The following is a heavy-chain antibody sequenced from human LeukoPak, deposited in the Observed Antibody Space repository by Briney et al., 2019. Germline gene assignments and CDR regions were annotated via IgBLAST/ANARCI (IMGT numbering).Heavy chain of an antibody. Sequence: SGPTLVRPTQTLTLTCTFSGFSLSTSGVGVAWMRQSPGQAPEWLAVTYWNDDQRYSPSLKSRLTITKDTSKNQVVLTMTNMDPADTATYHCAHNGLYHWGQGTLVTVSS. J-gene: IGHJ5*02. D-gene: IGHD2-2*03. V-gene: IGHV2-5*01. CDR1: GFSLSTSGVG. CDR3: AHNGLYH. CDR2: TYWNDDQ.